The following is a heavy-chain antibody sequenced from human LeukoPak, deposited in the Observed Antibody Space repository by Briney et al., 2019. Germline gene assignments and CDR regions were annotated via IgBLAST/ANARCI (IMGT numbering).Heavy chain of an antibody. Sequence: PSETLSLTCTVSGGSLSSYYWGWIRQPPGKGLEWIGYIYYSGSTNYNPSLTSRVTMSVDTSKNQFSLKLSSVTAADTAVYYGARDFYCSGGSCYSWFDPGGQGTLVTVSS. CDR1: GGSLSSYY. CDR3: ARDFYCSGGSCYSWFDP. J-gene: IGHJ5*02. V-gene: IGHV4-59*12. CDR2: IYYSGST. D-gene: IGHD2-15*01.